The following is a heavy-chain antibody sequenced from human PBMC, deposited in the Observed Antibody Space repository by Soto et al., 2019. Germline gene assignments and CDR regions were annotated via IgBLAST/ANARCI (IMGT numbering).Heavy chain of an antibody. CDR2: IYYSGST. D-gene: IGHD2-2*01. J-gene: IGHJ4*02. CDR3: ARGRTYCSSTSCYLAPYFDY. CDR1: GGSVSSGSYY. V-gene: IGHV4-61*01. Sequence: QGQLQESGPGLVKPSETLSLTCTVSGGSVSSGSYYWSWIRQPPGKGLEWIGYIYYSGSTNYNPSLKSRVTISVDTSKNQFSLKLSSVTAADTAVYYCARGRTYCSSTSCYLAPYFDYWGQGTLVTVSS.